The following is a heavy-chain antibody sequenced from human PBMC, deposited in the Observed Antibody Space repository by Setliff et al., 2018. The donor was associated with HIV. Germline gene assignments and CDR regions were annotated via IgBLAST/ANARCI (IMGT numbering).Heavy chain of an antibody. V-gene: IGHV1-2*02. CDR3: ARHKYTYYYDSSGLGWFDP. CDR2: ISPNNGDT. Sequence: GASVKVSCKASEYTFTDYFMHWVRQAPGQGLEWMGWISPNNGDTKIAQKFRGRVTMTRDTSINTAYLEFTRLRSDDTAVYYCARHKYTYYYDSSGLGWFDPWGQGTLVTVSS. J-gene: IGHJ5*02. D-gene: IGHD3-22*01. CDR1: EYTFTDYF.